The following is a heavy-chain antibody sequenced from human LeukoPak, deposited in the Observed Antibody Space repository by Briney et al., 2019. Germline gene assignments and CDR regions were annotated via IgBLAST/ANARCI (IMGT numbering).Heavy chain of an antibody. D-gene: IGHD5-24*01. Sequence: SQTLSLTCAVSGGSLSSGGYSWSWIRQPPGKGLEWIGYIYHSGSTYYNPSLKSRVTISVDRSKNQFSLKLSSVTAADTAVYYCARGVATIRWYFDLWGRGTLVTVSS. CDR1: GGSLSSGGYS. CDR2: IYHSGST. J-gene: IGHJ2*01. CDR3: ARGVATIRWYFDL. V-gene: IGHV4-30-2*01.